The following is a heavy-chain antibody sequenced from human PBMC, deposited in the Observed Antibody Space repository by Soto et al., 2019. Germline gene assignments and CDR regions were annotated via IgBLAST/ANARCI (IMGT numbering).Heavy chain of an antibody. V-gene: IGHV5-10-1*01. Sequence: EVQLVQSGAEVKKPGESLRISCKGSGYSFTSYWISWVHQMPGKGLEWMGRIDPSDSYTNYSPSFQGHVTISADKSISTAYLQWSSLKASDTAMYYCSRWGYCSGGSCYGFDPWGQGTLVTFSS. CDR1: GYSFTSYW. CDR3: SRWGYCSGGSCYGFDP. J-gene: IGHJ5*02. CDR2: IDPSDSYT. D-gene: IGHD2-15*01.